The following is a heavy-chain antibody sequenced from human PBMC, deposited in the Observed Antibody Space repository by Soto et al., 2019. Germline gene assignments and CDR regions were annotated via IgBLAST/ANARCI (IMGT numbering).Heavy chain of an antibody. D-gene: IGHD6-13*01. CDR3: ARRKAASALDY. V-gene: IGHV4-59*08. CDR1: GGSISDYY. J-gene: IGHJ4*02. Sequence: QVQLQESGPGLVKPSETLSLTCTVSGGSISDYYWIWIRQPPGKGLEWIGYIYYSGTTNYNPSLKSRLTISVGTSKNQFSLKLTSVTAADTAVYYCARRKAASALDYWGQGTLVTVSS. CDR2: IYYSGTT.